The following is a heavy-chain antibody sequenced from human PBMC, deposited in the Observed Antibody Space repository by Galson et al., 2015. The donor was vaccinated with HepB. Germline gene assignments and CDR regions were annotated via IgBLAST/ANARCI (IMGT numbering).Heavy chain of an antibody. V-gene: IGHV6-1*01. CDR3: ARLDPGGDSWLLNYFDY. J-gene: IGHJ4*02. Sequence: CAISEDSVSSKSAIWNWIRQSPSRGLEWLGRTYYRSKWYFHYADSVRGRITINPDTSKNQISLQLNSVTPEDTAMYYCARLDPGGDSWLLNYFDYWGQGTLVTVSP. CDR2: TYYRSKWYF. CDR1: EDSVSSKSAI. D-gene: IGHD6-13*01.